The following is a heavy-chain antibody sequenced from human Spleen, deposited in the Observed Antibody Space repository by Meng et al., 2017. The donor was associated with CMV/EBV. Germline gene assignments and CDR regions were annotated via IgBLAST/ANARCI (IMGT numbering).Heavy chain of an antibody. CDR2: ISSSGSTI. Sequence: GGSLRLSCAASGFTFDDYGMSWVRQAPGKGLEWVSYISSSGSTIYYADSVKGRFTISRDNAKNSLYLQMNSLRAEDTAVYYCARRQLYCSSTSCYLGALDYWGQGTLVTVSS. CDR1: GFTFDDYG. CDR3: ARRQLYCSSTSCYLGALDY. D-gene: IGHD2-2*01. J-gene: IGHJ4*02. V-gene: IGHV3-11*01.